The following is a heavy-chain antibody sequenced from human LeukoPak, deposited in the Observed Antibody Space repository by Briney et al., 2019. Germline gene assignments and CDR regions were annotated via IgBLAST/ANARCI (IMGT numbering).Heavy chain of an antibody. CDR3: AREWELLDY. CDR1: GFTFSSYW. D-gene: IGHD1-26*01. V-gene: IGHV3-74*01. J-gene: IGHJ4*02. CDR2: IHSDGIGT. Sequence: GGSLRLSCAASGFTFSSYWMHWIRQAPGKGLVWVSRIHSDGIGTSYADSVRGRCTISRDNAKNTVYLQMNSLRAEDTAVYYCAREWELLDYWGQGTLVTVSS.